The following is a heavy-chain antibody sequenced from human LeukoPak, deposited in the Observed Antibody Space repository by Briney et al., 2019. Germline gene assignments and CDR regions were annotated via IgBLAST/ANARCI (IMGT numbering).Heavy chain of an antibody. D-gene: IGHD5-24*01. CDR2: IYQSGRT. V-gene: IGHV4-38-2*02. J-gene: IGHJ4*02. CDR1: GYSISSTYY. Sequence: SETLSLTCIVSGYSISSTYYWGWIRQPPGKGLEWIGNIYQSGRTYYNPSLKSRVTISVDTTKNQFSLKLTSVTAADTAMYYCARNRDGYNSFDYWGQGTLVTVSS. CDR3: ARNRDGYNSFDY.